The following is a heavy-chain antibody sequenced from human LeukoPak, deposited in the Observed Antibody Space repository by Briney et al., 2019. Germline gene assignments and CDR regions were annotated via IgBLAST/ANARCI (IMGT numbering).Heavy chain of an antibody. CDR3: ARGYALYSGRYIDFDH. D-gene: IGHD1-26*01. Sequence: ASVKVSCKASGYTFTGHYMHWVRQAPGQGLEWMGWINPNNGGTNYAQKFQGRVTMTRDTSISTAYMELSRLRSDDTAVYYCARGYALYSGRYIDFDHWGQGTLVTVSS. J-gene: IGHJ4*02. V-gene: IGHV1-2*02. CDR1: GYTFTGHY. CDR2: INPNNGGT.